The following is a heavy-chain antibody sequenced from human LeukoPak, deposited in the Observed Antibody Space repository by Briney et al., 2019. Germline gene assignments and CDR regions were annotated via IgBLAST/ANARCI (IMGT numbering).Heavy chain of an antibody. Sequence: GGSLRLSCAASGFTFTNYAMTWVRQAPGKGLEWVSTIPGSGGTTYYADSVKGRFTISRDNAKNSLYLQMNSLRAEDTAVYYCAELGITMIGGVWGKGTTVTISS. CDR2: IPGSGGTT. CDR3: AELGITMIGGV. J-gene: IGHJ6*04. CDR1: GFTFTNYA. D-gene: IGHD3-10*02. V-gene: IGHV3-23*01.